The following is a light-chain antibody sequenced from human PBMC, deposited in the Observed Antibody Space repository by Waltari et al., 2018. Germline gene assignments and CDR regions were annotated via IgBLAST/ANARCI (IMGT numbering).Light chain of an antibody. V-gene: IGKV3-20*01. CDR2: GAS. J-gene: IGKJ4*01. Sequence: EVVLTQSPGTLAMSPGERARLSCRASQTVRSTYLAWYQQKPGQAPRLLIYGASNRATGIPDRFSGSGSGTDFTLTISRLEPEDSAVYYCQQSGSSVDTFGGGTKLGIK. CDR1: QTVRSTY. CDR3: QQSGSSVDT.